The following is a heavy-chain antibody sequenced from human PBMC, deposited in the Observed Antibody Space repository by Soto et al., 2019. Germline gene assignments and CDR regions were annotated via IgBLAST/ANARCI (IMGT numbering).Heavy chain of an antibody. J-gene: IGHJ4*02. D-gene: IGHD4-4*01. Sequence: GGSLRLSCAASGFTVINNYMSWVRQAPGKGLEWVSLIYSGGSTYYADSVKGRFTISRDSSKNTLYLQMNSLRAEDTAMYYCAAYSHKGYWGQGTLVSVSS. V-gene: IGHV3-66*01. CDR1: GFTVINNY. CDR3: AAYSHKGY. CDR2: IYSGGST.